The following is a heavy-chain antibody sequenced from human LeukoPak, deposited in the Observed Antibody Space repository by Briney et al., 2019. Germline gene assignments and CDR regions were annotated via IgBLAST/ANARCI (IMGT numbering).Heavy chain of an antibody. J-gene: IGHJ3*02. Sequence: GGSLRLSCTASGFTFGDYAMSWVRQAPGKGLEWVGFIRSKAYGGTTEYAASVKGRFTISRDDSKSIAYLQMNGLKTEDTAVYYCTRVMTTVTPAFDIWGQGTMVTVS. V-gene: IGHV3-49*04. CDR3: TRVMTTVTPAFDI. CDR2: IRSKAYGGTT. D-gene: IGHD4-17*01. CDR1: GFTFGDYA.